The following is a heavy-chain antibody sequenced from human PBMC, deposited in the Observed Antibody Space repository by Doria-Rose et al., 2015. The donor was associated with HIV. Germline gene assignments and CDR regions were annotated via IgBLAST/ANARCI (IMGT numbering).Heavy chain of an antibody. CDR1: GGSISSYY. CDR2: IYSSGST. V-gene: IGHV4-4*09. CDR3: ARFRPSRGIYYSLDV. D-gene: IGHD3-10*01. Sequence: QVQLQESGPGLVKPAETLSLTCTVSGGSISSYYWNWIRQPPGKGLERFGYIYSSGSTHYNSPLKSRVPISIDTSKNQFSLKLSSVTAADTAVYYCARFRPSRGIYYSLDVWGKGTTVTVSS. J-gene: IGHJ6*03.